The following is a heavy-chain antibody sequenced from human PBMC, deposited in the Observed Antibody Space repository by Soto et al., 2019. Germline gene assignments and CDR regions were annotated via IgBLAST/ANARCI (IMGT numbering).Heavy chain of an antibody. D-gene: IGHD2-15*01. CDR2: IYWDDDK. CDR1: GFSLSTSGVG. V-gene: IGHV2-5*02. J-gene: IGHJ4*02. Sequence: QITLKESGPTLVKPTQTLTLTCTFSGFSLSTSGVGVGWIRQPPGKALEWLALIYWDDDKRYSPSLKSRLTITKDTTKNQVVLTMTNMDPVDTAKYYCAHTGAGGSCTDWGQGTLVTVSS. CDR3: AHTGAGGSCTD.